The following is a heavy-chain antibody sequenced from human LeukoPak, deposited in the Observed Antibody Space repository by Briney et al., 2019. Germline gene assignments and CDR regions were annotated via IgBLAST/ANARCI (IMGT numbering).Heavy chain of an antibody. CDR2: ISSSSSTI. CDR1: GFTFSSYS. CDR3: ARGLPNYYGMDV. J-gene: IGHJ6*02. V-gene: IGHV3-48*04. Sequence: GGSLRLSCATSGFTFSSYSMNWVRQAPGKGLEWVSYISSSSSTIYYADSVKGRFTISRDNAKNTVYLQMNSLRTEDTAVYYCARGLPNYYGMDVWGQGTTVTVSS.